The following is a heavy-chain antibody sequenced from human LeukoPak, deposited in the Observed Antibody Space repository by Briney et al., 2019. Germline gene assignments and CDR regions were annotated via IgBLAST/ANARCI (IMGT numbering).Heavy chain of an antibody. J-gene: IGHJ4*02. D-gene: IGHD1-1*01. Sequence: GESLKISCKGSGYRFTSYWIGWVRQMPGKGLEWMGIIYPGDSDTRYSPSFQGQVTISADKSISTAYLQWSSLKASDTAMYYCARQYNWNDRFTPGSRYYFDYWGQGTLVTVSS. CDR2: IYPGDSDT. CDR1: GYRFTSYW. V-gene: IGHV5-51*01. CDR3: ARQYNWNDRFTPGSRYYFDY.